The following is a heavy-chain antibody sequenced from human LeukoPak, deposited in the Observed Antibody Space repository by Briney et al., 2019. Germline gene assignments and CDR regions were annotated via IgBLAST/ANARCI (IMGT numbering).Heavy chain of an antibody. CDR1: GGSISSYY. CDR3: AKYYYGSGSYFDY. V-gene: IGHV4-59*01. Sequence: PSETLSLTCTVSGGSISSYYWSWIRQPPGKGLEWIGYIYYSGSTNYNPSLKSRVTISADTSKKQFSLKLRSVTAADTAVYYCAKYYYGSGSYFDYWGQGTLVTVSS. J-gene: IGHJ4*02. CDR2: IYYSGST. D-gene: IGHD3-10*01.